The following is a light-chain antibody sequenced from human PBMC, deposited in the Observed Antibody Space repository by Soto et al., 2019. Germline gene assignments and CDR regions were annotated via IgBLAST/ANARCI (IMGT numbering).Light chain of an antibody. V-gene: IGLV3-21*04. CDR3: RVWDNNSDHVV. CDR1: NIGSKS. CDR2: YDR. J-gene: IGLJ2*01. Sequence: SYELTQPPSVSVAPGETATITCGGNNIGSKSGHWYQQKAGQAPVLTIYYDRDRSSGIPERFSGSNSGNTATLTISGVEAGDEADYYCRVWDNNSDHVVFGGGTKVTVL.